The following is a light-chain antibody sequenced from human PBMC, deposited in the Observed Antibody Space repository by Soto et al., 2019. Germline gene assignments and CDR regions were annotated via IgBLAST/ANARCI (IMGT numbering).Light chain of an antibody. CDR3: LQDINYPWT. J-gene: IGKJ1*01. Sequence: AIQMTQSPSSLSASVGDRVTISCRASQSIGNALGWYQQKPGQPPKVLIYGASNLQSGVPPRFSGSGSGTDFTLAISSLQPEDSATYYCLQDINYPWTFGQGTKVEIK. CDR1: QSIGNA. CDR2: GAS. V-gene: IGKV1-6*01.